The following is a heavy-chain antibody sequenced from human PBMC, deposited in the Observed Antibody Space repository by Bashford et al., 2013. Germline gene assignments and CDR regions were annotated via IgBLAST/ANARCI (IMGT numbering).Heavy chain of an antibody. V-gene: IGHV3-23*01. CDR3: AKWAHFDWLFREGAFDI. J-gene: IGHJ3*02. Sequence: VRQAPGKGLEWVSAISGSGGSTYYADSVKGRFTISRDNSKNTLYLQMNSLRAEDTAVYYCAKWAHFDWLFREGAFDIWGQGTMVTVSS. CDR2: ISGSGGST. D-gene: IGHD3-9*01.